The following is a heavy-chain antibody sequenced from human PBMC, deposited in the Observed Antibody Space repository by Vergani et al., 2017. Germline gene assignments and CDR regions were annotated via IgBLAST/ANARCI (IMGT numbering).Heavy chain of an antibody. D-gene: IGHD4-17*01. CDR1: GFTFDDYA. Sequence: EVQLLESGGGLVQPGGSLRLSCAASGFTFDDYAMHWVRQAPGKGLEWFSLISWDGGSTYYADSVKGRFTISRDNSKNSLYLQMNSLRAEDTALYYCAKAFDPHDYGSDYWGQGTLVTVSS. CDR3: AKAFDPHDYGSDY. CDR2: ISWDGGST. J-gene: IGHJ4*02. V-gene: IGHV3-43D*03.